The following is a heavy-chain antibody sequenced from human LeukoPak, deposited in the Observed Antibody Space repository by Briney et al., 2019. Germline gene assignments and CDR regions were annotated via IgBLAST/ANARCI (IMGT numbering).Heavy chain of an antibody. CDR3: AREITGYYDSSGYSPTCYFDY. CDR1: GGSISSYY. V-gene: IGHV4-59*01. CDR2: IYYSGST. J-gene: IGHJ4*02. D-gene: IGHD3-22*01. Sequence: SETLSLTCTVSGGSISSYYWSWIRQPPGKGLERIGYIYYSGSTNYNPSLKSRVTISVDTSKNQFSLKLSSVTAADTAVYYCAREITGYYDSSGYSPTCYFDYWGQGTLVTVSS.